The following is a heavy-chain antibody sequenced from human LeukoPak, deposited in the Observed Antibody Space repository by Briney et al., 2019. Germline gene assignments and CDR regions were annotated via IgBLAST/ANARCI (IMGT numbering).Heavy chain of an antibody. J-gene: IGHJ6*02. CDR1: GGSFSGYY. V-gene: IGHV4-34*01. CDR2: INHSGST. CDR3: AREVRDSSSPYYYYGMDV. Sequence: SETLSLTCAVYGGSFSGYYWSWIRQPPGKGLEWIGEINHSGSTNYNPSLKSRVTISVDTSKNQFSLKLSSVTAADTAVYYCAREVRDSSSPYYYYGMDVWGQGTTVTVSS. D-gene: IGHD6-6*01.